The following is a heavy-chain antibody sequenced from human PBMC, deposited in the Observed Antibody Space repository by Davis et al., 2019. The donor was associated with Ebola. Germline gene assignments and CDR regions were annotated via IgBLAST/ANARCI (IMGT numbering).Heavy chain of an antibody. CDR2: ISSSSSYI. CDR3: ATRRLPFDY. V-gene: IGHV3-21*04. D-gene: IGHD6-25*01. Sequence: GESLKISCAASGFTFSSYSMNWVRQAPGKGLEWVSSISSSSSYIYYADSVKGRFTISRDNAKNSLYLQMNSLRAEDTAVYYCATRRLPFDYWGQGTLVTVSS. J-gene: IGHJ4*02. CDR1: GFTFSSYS.